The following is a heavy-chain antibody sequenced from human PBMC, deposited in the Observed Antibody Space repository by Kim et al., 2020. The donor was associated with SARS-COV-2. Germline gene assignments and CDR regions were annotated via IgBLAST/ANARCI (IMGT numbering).Heavy chain of an antibody. D-gene: IGHD6-19*01. CDR1: GGTFSSYA. CDR3: ARGGIAVAGSFDY. Sequence: SVKVSCKASGGTFSSYAISWVRQAPGQGLEWMGGIIPIFGTANYAQKFQGRVTITADESTSTAYMELSSLRSEDTAVYYCARGGIAVAGSFDYWGQGTLVTVSS. CDR2: IIPIFGTA. V-gene: IGHV1-69*13. J-gene: IGHJ4*02.